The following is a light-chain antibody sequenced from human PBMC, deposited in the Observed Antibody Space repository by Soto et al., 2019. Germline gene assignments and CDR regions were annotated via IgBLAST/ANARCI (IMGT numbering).Light chain of an antibody. CDR1: NCNIGSNF. J-gene: IGLJ3*02. V-gene: IGLV1-47*02. Sequence: QSVLTQPPSASGTPGQRVTISCSGTNCNIGSNFVYWYQHLPGTTPKLLVFSYNQRPSGVPDRFSGSKSGSSASLAISGLRSEDEADYYCATWDDSLSGWVYGGGTKVTVL. CDR2: SYN. CDR3: ATWDDSLSGWV.